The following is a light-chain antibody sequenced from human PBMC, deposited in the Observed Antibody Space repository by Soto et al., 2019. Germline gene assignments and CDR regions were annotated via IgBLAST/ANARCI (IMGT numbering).Light chain of an antibody. Sequence: QSALTQPSSASGTPGQTVTISCSGTSSNIGTNTVNWYRQVPGTAPKLLIFNDNVRPSGVPGRLSGSRSGTSASLAISGLQSEDEADYYCAAWDGSLNVVLLGGGTQLTVL. CDR2: NDN. CDR3: AAWDGSLNVVL. V-gene: IGLV1-44*01. J-gene: IGLJ2*01. CDR1: SSNIGTNT.